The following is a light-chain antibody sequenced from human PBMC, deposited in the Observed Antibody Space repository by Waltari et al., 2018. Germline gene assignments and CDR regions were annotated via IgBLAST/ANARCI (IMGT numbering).Light chain of an antibody. J-gene: IGKJ1*01. CDR2: DAS. V-gene: IGKV3-20*01. CDR3: QKYGTLPAT. CDR1: QSVSTT. Sequence: ELVLTHPPGTLSLSPGERATLSCRASQSVSTTLAWDQQKPGQAPRLLIYDASTRATGIPDRFSVSGSGTDFSLTISRLEPEDFAVYYCQKYGTLPATFGQGTKVEVK.